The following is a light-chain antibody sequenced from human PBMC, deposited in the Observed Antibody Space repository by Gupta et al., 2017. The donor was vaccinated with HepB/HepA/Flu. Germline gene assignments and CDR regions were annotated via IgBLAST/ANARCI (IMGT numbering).Light chain of an antibody. Sequence: DIVMTQTPLFLPVTPGEPASISCRSSQSLLESDDGNTYLDWYLQKPGQSPQLLISKVSSRACGVPDRFSGSGSGTDFTLKITRVEAEDVGVYYCMQRRECPLTFGHGTKVDIK. CDR3: MQRRECPLT. V-gene: IGKV2-40*01. CDR1: QSLLESDDGNTY. J-gene: IGKJ3*01. CDR2: KVS.